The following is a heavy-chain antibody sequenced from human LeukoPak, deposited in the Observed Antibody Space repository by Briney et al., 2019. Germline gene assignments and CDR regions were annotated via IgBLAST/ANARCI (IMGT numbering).Heavy chain of an antibody. Sequence: SETLSLTCTVSGGSISSSSYSWGWIRQPPGKELEWIGSIYYSGSTYYNPSLKSRVTISVDTSKNQFSLKLSSVTAADTAVYYCARSNGCSGGSCYVAYWGQGTLVTVSS. V-gene: IGHV4-39*01. J-gene: IGHJ4*02. D-gene: IGHD2-15*01. CDR3: ARSNGCSGGSCYVAY. CDR1: GGSISSSSYS. CDR2: IYYSGST.